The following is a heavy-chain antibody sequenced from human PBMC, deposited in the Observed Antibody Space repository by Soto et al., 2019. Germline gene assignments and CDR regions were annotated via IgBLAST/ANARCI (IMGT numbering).Heavy chain of an antibody. Sequence: SETLSLTCTVSGGSISSYYWSWIRQPPGKGLEWIGYIYYSGSTNYNPSLKSRVTISVDTSKNQFSLKLSSVTAADTAVYYCARGPPPDYGDYGVFDYWGQGTLVTVSS. CDR2: IYYSGST. D-gene: IGHD4-17*01. CDR3: ARGPPPDYGDYGVFDY. CDR1: GGSISSYY. V-gene: IGHV4-59*01. J-gene: IGHJ4*02.